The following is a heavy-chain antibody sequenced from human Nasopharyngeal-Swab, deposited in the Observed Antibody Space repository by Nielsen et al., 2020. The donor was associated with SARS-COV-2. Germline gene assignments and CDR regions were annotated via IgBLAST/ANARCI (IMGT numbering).Heavy chain of an antibody. CDR3: ARKDYYYGMDV. J-gene: IGHJ6*02. V-gene: IGHV3-30-3*01. Sequence: VRQAPGKGLEWVAVISYDGSNKYYADSVKGRFTISRDNPKNTLYLQMNSLRAEDTAVYYCARKDYYYGMDVWGQGTTVTVSS. CDR2: ISYDGSNK.